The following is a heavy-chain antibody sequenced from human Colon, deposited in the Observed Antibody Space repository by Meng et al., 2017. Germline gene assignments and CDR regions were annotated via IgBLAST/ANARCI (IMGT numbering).Heavy chain of an antibody. V-gene: IGHV4-39*01. CDR3: AITTPPGY. CDR2: IYYSGST. D-gene: IGHD4-11*01. J-gene: IGHJ4*02. Sequence: QPQLQESGPGLVKPSEALSLTCSVPGGSISSSSYYWGWIRQPPGKGLEWIGSIYYSGSTYYNPSLKSRVTVSVDTSKNQFSLKLSSVTAADTAVYYCAITTPPGYWGQGTLVTVSS. CDR1: GGSISSSSYY.